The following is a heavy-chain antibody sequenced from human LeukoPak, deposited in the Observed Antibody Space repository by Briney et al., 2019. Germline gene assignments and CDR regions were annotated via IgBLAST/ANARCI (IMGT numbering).Heavy chain of an antibody. CDR2: IYHSGST. D-gene: IGHD3-10*01. CDR1: GVSMRSNW. CDR3: ARAGGFTILRGAVNNWFDP. V-gene: IGHV4-4*02. Sequence: SGTLSLTCAVSGVSMRSNWWSWVRQSPGKGLEWIGEIYHSGSTNYNPSLKSRVTISVDTSKNQFSLKLSSVTAADTAVYYCARAGGFTILRGAVNNWFDPWGQGTLVTVSS. J-gene: IGHJ5*02.